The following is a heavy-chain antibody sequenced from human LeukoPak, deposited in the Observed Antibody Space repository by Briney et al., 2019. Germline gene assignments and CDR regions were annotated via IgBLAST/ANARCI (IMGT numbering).Heavy chain of an antibody. CDR3: AREYVVDTATTNWYFDL. D-gene: IGHD5-18*01. CDR1: GGTFSSYA. V-gene: IGHV1-69*04. Sequence: ASVKVSCKASGGTFSSYAISWVRQAPGQGLEWMGRIIPILGIANYAQKFQGRVTMTTDTSTSTAYMELRSLRSDDTAVYYCAREYVVDTATTNWYFDLWGRGTLVTVSS. CDR2: IIPILGIA. J-gene: IGHJ2*01.